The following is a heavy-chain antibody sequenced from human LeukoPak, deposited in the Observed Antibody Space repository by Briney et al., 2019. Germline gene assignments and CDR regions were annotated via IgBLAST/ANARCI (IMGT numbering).Heavy chain of an antibody. CDR1: GVSISSYY. CDR2: IFYSGTT. J-gene: IGHJ1*01. D-gene: IGHD4-17*01. V-gene: IGHV4-59*12. Sequence: PAETLSLTCTVSGVSISSYYWSWIRQPPGKGLEWIGHIFYSGTTDYNPSLKSRVTTSVDTSKNQFSLKLSSVTAADTAVYYCARGGEMTTEYFQHWGQGTMVTVS. CDR3: ARGGEMTTEYFQH.